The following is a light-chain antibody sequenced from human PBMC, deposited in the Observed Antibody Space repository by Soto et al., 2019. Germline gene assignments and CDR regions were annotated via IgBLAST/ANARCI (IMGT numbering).Light chain of an antibody. Sequence: QSALTQPASVSGSPGQSITISCTGTNSDVGGFNYVSWYQQHPDKGPKLIIFEVTDRPSGVSNRFSGSKSGNTASLTISGLQSEDEAEYYCCSYTSRSTLVFGGGTKLTVL. CDR2: EVT. J-gene: IGLJ2*01. CDR3: CSYTSRSTLV. CDR1: NSDVGGFNY. V-gene: IGLV2-14*01.